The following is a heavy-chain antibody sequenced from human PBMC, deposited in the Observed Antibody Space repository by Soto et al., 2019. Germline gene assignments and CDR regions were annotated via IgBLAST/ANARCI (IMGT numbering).Heavy chain of an antibody. CDR2: IYHGGTT. V-gene: IGHV4-38-2*02. D-gene: IGHD6-13*01. J-gene: IGHJ5*02. Sequence: SETLSLTCTVSGYSISSGSYWGWIRQPPGKGPEWIASIYHGGTTFYNPSLKSRITISVDTSHNQFSLNLRSVTAADTAVYYCARDIAAAGMEDWFDPWGQGTLVTVSS. CDR3: ARDIAAAGMEDWFDP. CDR1: GYSISSGSY.